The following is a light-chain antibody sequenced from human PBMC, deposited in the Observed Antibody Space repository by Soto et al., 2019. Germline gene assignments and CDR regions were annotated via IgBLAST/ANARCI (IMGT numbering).Light chain of an antibody. CDR1: SSDVGGYNY. Sequence: QSALTQPASVSGSPGQSITISCTGTSSDVGGYNYVSWYQQYPGKAPKLMIYDVTNRPSGVSNRFSASKSGNTASLTISGLQAEDEADYYCSSYTSSSTWVFGGGTQLTVL. CDR3: SSYTSSSTWV. CDR2: DVT. V-gene: IGLV2-14*01. J-gene: IGLJ2*01.